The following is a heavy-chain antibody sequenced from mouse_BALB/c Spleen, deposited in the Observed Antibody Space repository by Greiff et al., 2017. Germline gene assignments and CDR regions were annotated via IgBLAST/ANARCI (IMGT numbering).Heavy chain of an antibody. D-gene: IGHD1-1*01. J-gene: IGHJ1*01. V-gene: IGHV5-12-1*01. CDR3: ARQVYYGSSGYFDV. CDR2: ISSGGGST. CDR1: GFAFSSYD. Sequence: EVQLVESGGGLVKPGGSLKLSCAASGFAFSSYDMSWVRQTPEKRLEWVAYISSGGGSTYYPDTVKGRFTISRDNAKNTLYLQMSSLKSEDTAMYYCARQVYYGSSGYFDVWGAGTTVTVSS.